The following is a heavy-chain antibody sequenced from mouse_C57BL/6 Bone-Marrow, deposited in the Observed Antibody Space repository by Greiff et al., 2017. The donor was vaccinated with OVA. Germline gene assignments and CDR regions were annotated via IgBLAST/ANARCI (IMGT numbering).Heavy chain of an antibody. D-gene: IGHD2-12*01. CDR1: GYTFTDYN. CDR3: AREGGVNSYDFLSY. CDR2: INPNNGGT. J-gene: IGHJ3*01. Sequence: EVQLQQSGPELVKPGASVKIPCKASGYTFTDYNMDWVKQSHGKSLEWIGDINPNNGGTIYNQKFKGKDTLTVDKSSSTAYMELRSLTSEDTAVYYCAREGGVNSYDFLSYWGQGTLVTVSA. V-gene: IGHV1-18*01.